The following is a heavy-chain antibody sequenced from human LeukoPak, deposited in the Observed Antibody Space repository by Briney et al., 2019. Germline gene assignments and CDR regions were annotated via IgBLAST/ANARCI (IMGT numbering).Heavy chain of an antibody. CDR3: AKASGPMYFDS. Sequence: GGSLRLSCAASGFTFGTYAMSWVRQAPGKGLEWASTIYGNAINTYYAESVKGRFTISRDNSKNTLFLEMNSLRAEDTALYYCAKASGPMYFDSWGQGTLVTVSS. J-gene: IGHJ4*02. D-gene: IGHD1-26*01. CDR2: IYGNAINT. V-gene: IGHV3-23*01. CDR1: GFTFGTYA.